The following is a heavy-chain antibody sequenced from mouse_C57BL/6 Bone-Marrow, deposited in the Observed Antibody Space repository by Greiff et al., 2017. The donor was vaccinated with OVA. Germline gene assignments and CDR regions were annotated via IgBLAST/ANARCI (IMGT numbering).Heavy chain of an antibody. Sequence: EVQGVESGGDLVKPGGSLKLSCAASGFTFSSYGMSWVRQTPDKRLEWVATISSGGSYTYYPDSVKGRFTISRDNAKNTLYLQMSSLKSEDTAMYYCARQAFYYGSSERDYWGQGTTLTVSS. CDR2: ISSGGSYT. CDR3: ARQAFYYGSSERDY. CDR1: GFTFSSYG. J-gene: IGHJ2*01. D-gene: IGHD1-1*01. V-gene: IGHV5-6*01.